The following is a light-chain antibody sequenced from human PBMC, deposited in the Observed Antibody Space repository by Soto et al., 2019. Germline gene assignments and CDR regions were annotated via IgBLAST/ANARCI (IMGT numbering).Light chain of an antibody. J-gene: IGKJ4*01. V-gene: IGKV1-13*02. Sequence: AVQLTQSPSSLSAYVGGSITITCRSSHAITSSLAWYQQKPGKASKVLISDASSLESGVPSRFSGSGYGTHFSLTITNLQPEDFATYYCQQFNRYPLTFGGGTKV. CDR1: HAITSS. CDR2: DAS. CDR3: QQFNRYPLT.